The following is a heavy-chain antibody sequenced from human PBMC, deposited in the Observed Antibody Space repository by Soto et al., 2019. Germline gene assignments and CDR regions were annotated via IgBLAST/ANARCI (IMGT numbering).Heavy chain of an antibody. CDR2: IKYDGSDR. D-gene: IGHD4-17*01. V-gene: IGHV3-7*01. Sequence: GSLRLSCAASGFTFSISWMAWVRQAPGKGLEWVANIKYDGSDRNYVDSVKGRFTISRDNAKNSLYLQLDSLRAEDTAVYYCARDVDGDLDYWGQGTLVTVSS. CDR1: GFTFSISW. CDR3: ARDVDGDLDY. J-gene: IGHJ4*02.